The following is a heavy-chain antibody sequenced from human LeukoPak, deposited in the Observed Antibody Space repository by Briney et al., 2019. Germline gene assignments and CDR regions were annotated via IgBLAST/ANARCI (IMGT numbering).Heavy chain of an antibody. D-gene: IGHD5-12*01. CDR1: GGSISSISSNNYH. Sequence: PSETLSLTCIVSGGSISSISSNNYHWGWIRQPPGKGLEWIGSIYYSGSTYYNPSLKSRVTISVDTSKNQFSLKLSSVTAADTAVYYCARVHSGYDWRVNYWGQGTLVTVSS. V-gene: IGHV4-39*07. CDR2: IYYSGST. J-gene: IGHJ4*02. CDR3: ARVHSGYDWRVNY.